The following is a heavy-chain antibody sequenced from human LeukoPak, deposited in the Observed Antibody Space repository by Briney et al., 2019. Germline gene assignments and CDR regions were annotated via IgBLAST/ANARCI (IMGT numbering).Heavy chain of an antibody. CDR2: IIPILGIA. V-gene: IGHV1-69*04. D-gene: IGHD2-15*01. J-gene: IGHJ5*02. Sequence: SVKVSCKASGGTFSSYAISWVRQAPGQGLEWMGRIIPILGIANYAQKFQGRVTVTADKSTSTAYMELSSLRSEDTAVYYCARQSIVVVVAASGSWFDPWGQGTLVTVSS. CDR1: GGTFSSYA. CDR3: ARQSIVVVVAASGSWFDP.